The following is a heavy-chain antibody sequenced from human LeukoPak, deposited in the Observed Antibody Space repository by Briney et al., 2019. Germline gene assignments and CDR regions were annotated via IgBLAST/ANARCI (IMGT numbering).Heavy chain of an antibody. CDR2: INPNSGGT. CDR1: GNTFIGYY. J-gene: IGHJ4*02. D-gene: IGHD2-15*01. Sequence: ASVKVSCKASGNTFIGYYMHWVRQAPGQGLEWMGRINPNSGGTNYAQKFQGRVTMTRDTSISTAYVELSKLRSDDTAVYYCAAGSASDDYWGQGTLVTVSS. V-gene: IGHV1-2*06. CDR3: AAGSASDDY.